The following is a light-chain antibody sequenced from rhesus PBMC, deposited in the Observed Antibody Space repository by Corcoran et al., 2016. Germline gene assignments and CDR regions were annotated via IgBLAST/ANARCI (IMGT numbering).Light chain of an antibody. J-gene: IGKJ2*01. V-gene: IGKV1-21*01. CDR1: QDITND. CDR3: QHSYSAPYS. Sequence: DIQMTQSPSSLSASVGDRVTITCWASQDITNDLAGYQQKPGETPNLLIYEASSLKSGIPSRFSGSGSGTCFTLTISSLQSEDFATYVCQHSYSAPYSFGQGTKVDIK. CDR2: EAS.